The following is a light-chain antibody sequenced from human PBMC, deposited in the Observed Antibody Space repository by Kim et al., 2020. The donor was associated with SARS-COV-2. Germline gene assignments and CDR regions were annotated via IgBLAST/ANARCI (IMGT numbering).Light chain of an antibody. J-gene: IGLJ2*01. V-gene: IGLV1-44*01. Sequence: QSVVTQPPSASGTPGQRVTISCSGSSSNIGSNTVNWYQHLPHTAPKLLIFSNNERPSGVPDRFSGSKSGTSASLAVSGLQIDDEAHYYCASWDDSLNGWVFGGGTKLTVL. CDR3: ASWDDSLNGWV. CDR2: SNN. CDR1: SSNIGSNT.